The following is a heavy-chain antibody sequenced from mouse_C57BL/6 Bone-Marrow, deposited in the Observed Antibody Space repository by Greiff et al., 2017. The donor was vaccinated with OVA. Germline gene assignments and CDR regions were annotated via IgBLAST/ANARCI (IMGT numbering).Heavy chain of an antibody. CDR3: ARDSEGAY. CDR2: ISDGGSYT. CDR1: GFTFSSYA. V-gene: IGHV5-4*01. Sequence: EVKVEESGGGLVKPGGSLKLSCAASGFTFSSYAMSWVRQTPEKRLEWVATISDGGSYTYYPDNVKGRFTISRDNAKNNLYLQMSHLKSEDTAMYYCARDSEGAYWGQGTLVTVSA. J-gene: IGHJ3*01.